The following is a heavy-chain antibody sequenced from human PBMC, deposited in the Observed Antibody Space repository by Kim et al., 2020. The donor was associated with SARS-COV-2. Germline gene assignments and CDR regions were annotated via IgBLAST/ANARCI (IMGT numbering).Heavy chain of an antibody. CDR1: GFTFSNYW. CDR3: ASFGYDFWSGPYGVDV. D-gene: IGHD3-3*01. Sequence: GGSLRLSCAASGFTFSNYWMHWVRQVSGKGLVWVSRINPDASRKTYAGSVEGRFTISRDNAKNTLYLQMNSLRVEDTALYYCASFGYDFWSGPYGVDVWGQGTAVTVSS. V-gene: IGHV3-74*03. J-gene: IGHJ6*02. CDR2: INPDASRK.